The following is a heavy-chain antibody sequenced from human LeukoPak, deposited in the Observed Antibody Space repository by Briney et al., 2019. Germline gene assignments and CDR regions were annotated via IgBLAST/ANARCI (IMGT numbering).Heavy chain of an antibody. D-gene: IGHD1-1*01. J-gene: IGHJ4*02. CDR2: VNPNSGYT. CDR1: GYSFTNFD. V-gene: IGHV1-8*01. Sequence: ASVNVSCKASGYSFTNFDITWVRQATGQGPEWMGWVNPNSGYTAYAQKFQGRVTMTRDTSMSAAYMELSSLRSEDTAVYYCARKLRNDVIYDYWGQGTLVTVST. CDR3: ARKLRNDVIYDY.